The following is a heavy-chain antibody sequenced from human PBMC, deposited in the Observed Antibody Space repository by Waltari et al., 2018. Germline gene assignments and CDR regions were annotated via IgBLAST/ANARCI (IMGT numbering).Heavy chain of an antibody. J-gene: IGHJ4*02. V-gene: IGHV3-11*04. CDR1: GGSISSST. CDR3: AGRRTLDY. Sequence: QVQLQESGPGLVKPSGPLSLTCAVSGGSISSSTWWSWVRQAPGKGLEWVSYISSSGSTIYYADSVKGRFTISRDNAKNSLYLQMNSLRAEDTAVYYCAGRRTLDYWGQGTLVTVSS. CDR2: ISSSGSTI.